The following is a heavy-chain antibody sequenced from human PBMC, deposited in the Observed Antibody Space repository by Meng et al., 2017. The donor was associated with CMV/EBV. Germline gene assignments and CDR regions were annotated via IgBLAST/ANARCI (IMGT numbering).Heavy chain of an antibody. J-gene: IGHJ6*02. D-gene: IGHD3-3*01. CDR3: AREIGVARYDWYGMDV. CDR2: ISSSSSYI. V-gene: IGHV3-21*01. CDR1: GFTFSSYS. Sequence: GESLKISCAASGFTFSSYSMNWVRQAPGKGPEWVSSISSSSSYIYYADSVKGRFTISRDNAKNSLYLQMNSLRAEDTAVYYCAREIGVARYDWYGMDVWGQGTTVTVSS.